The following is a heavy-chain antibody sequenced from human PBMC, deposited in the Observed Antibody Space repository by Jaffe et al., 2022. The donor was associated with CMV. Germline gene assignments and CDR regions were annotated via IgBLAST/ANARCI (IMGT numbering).Heavy chain of an antibody. CDR2: IKQDGSEK. CDR1: GFTFSSYW. Sequence: EVQLVESGGGLVQPGGSLRLSCAASGFTFSSYWMSWVRQAPGKGLEWVANIKQDGSEKYYVDSVKGRFTISRDNAKNSLYLQMNSLRAEDTAVYYCARGIRNSYYDFWSGYFYYYYMDVWGKGTTVTVSS. CDR3: ARGIRNSYYDFWSGYFYYYYMDV. J-gene: IGHJ6*03. V-gene: IGHV3-7*03. D-gene: IGHD3-3*01.